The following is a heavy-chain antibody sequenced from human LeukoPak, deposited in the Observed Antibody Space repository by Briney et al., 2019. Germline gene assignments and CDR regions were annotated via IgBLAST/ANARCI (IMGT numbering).Heavy chain of an antibody. CDR2: VSYDGNNK. J-gene: IGHJ4*02. V-gene: IGHV3-30*18. D-gene: IGHD2-21*02. CDR3: AKGRLAYCGGDCYLIDY. Sequence: PGGSLRLSCAASGFTFSSYGMHWVRQAQGKGLEWVAVVSYDGNNKYHADSVKGGFTISRDNSKSTLYPQMNSLRVEDTAVYYCAKGRLAYCGGDCYLIDYWGQGTLVTVSS. CDR1: GFTFSSYG.